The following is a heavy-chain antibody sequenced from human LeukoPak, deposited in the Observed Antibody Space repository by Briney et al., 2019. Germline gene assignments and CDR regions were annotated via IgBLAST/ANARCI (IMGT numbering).Heavy chain of an antibody. CDR2: ISTHGSTI. Sequence: GGSLRLSCAASGFTLNNYNMNWVRQAPGKGLEWVSYISTHGSTIYYADSVKGRFTISRDNAKNSLYLQMNSLRAEDTAVYYCARRAGDYSHPYDYWGQGTLVTVSS. J-gene: IGHJ4*02. CDR3: ARRAGDYSHPYDY. D-gene: IGHD3-22*01. CDR1: GFTLNNYN. V-gene: IGHV3-48*01.